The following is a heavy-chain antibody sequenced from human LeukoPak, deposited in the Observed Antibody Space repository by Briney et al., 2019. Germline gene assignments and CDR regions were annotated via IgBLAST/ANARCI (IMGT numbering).Heavy chain of an antibody. J-gene: IGHJ4*02. Sequence: GGSLRLSCAASGFTFSNYYMNWVRQAPGKGLEWVSSISSGSSYIYYADSLKGRFTISRDNAKNLLYLQMNSLRAEDTAVYYCATGVRGYNSALDYWGQGTLVTVSS. CDR1: GFTFSNYY. V-gene: IGHV3-21*01. CDR2: ISSGSSYI. D-gene: IGHD6-19*01. CDR3: ATGVRGYNSALDY.